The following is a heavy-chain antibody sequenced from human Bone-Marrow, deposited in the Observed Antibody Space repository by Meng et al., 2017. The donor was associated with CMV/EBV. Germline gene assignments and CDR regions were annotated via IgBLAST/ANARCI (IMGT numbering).Heavy chain of an antibody. Sequence: GESLKISCAASGFTFSSYSMNWVRQAPGKGLEWVSYISSSSSSTIYYADSVKGRFTISRDNAKNSLYLQMNSLRAEDTAVYYCARDIFGGTTMVRGVSDYWGQGTLVTVSS. CDR2: ISSSSSSTI. CDR3: ARDIFGGTTMVRGVSDY. V-gene: IGHV3-48*04. J-gene: IGHJ4*02. CDR1: GFTFSSYS. D-gene: IGHD3-10*01.